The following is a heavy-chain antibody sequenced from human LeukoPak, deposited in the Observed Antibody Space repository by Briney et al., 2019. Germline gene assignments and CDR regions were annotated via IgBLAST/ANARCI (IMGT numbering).Heavy chain of an antibody. D-gene: IGHD3-9*01. CDR1: GFTFSSYN. Sequence: GGSLRLSCAASGFTFSSYNMNWVRQAPGKGLEWVSDISSSGSTIYFADSVKGRFTISRDNAKNSLYLQMNSLRDEDTAVYYCASDQSIGTDLRYFFDYWGQGTLVTVSS. V-gene: IGHV3-48*02. CDR3: ASDQSIGTDLRYFFDY. CDR2: ISSSGSTI. J-gene: IGHJ4*02.